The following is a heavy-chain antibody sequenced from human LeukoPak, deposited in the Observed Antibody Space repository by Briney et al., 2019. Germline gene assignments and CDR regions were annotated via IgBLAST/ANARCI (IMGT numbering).Heavy chain of an antibody. J-gene: IGHJ4*02. CDR3: ARAGWIITSGIDY. V-gene: IGHV4-38-2*01. CDR2: IYHTGST. Sequence: SETLSLTCGVSGYSISRGYYWAWIRQPPGKGLEWIGTIYHTGSTYYTPSLGSRVTISVDTSKNEFSLNLNSVTSADTAVYYCARAGWIITSGIDYWGQGALVTVSS. CDR1: GYSISRGYY. D-gene: IGHD3-10*01.